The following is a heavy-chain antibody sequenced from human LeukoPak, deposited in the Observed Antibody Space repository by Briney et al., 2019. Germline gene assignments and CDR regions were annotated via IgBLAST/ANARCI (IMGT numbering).Heavy chain of an antibody. CDR3: ARESERNDGWFDP. Sequence: ASVLVSCKASGYTFRSHDINWVRQATGQGREWMGWVSPKTGRTGYAQKFQGRVYMTTSASLSTAYMELSSLRSDDTAVYFCARESERNDGWFDPWGQGTLVTVSS. CDR2: VSPKTGRT. CDR1: GYTFRSHD. J-gene: IGHJ5*02. D-gene: IGHD1-1*01. V-gene: IGHV1-8*01.